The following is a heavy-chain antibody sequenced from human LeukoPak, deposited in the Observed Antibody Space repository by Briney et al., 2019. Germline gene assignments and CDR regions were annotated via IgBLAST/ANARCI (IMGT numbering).Heavy chain of an antibody. D-gene: IGHD3-22*01. CDR1: GFTFSSYG. CDR3: AKVPFGYYDSSGYRYYYYYYMDV. J-gene: IGHJ6*03. V-gene: IGHV3-30*02. Sequence: GGSLTLSCAASGFTFSSYGMHWVRQAPGKGLEWVAFIRYDGSNKYYADSVKGRFIISRDNSKNTLYLQTNSLRAEDTAVYYCAKVPFGYYDSSGYRYYYYYYMDVWGKGTTVTISS. CDR2: IRYDGSNK.